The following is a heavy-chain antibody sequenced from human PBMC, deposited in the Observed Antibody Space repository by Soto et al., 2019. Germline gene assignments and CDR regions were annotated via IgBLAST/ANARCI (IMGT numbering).Heavy chain of an antibody. Sequence: QVQLQESGPGLVKPSQTLSLTCTVSGGSISSGGYYWSWIRQHPGKGLEWIGYIYYSGSTYYNPSLKSRVTISVDTSKNQFSLKLSSVTAADTAVYYCARVRRGYCSGGSCYGSSAFDIWGQGTMVTVSS. CDR2: IYYSGST. V-gene: IGHV4-31*03. CDR3: ARVRRGYCSGGSCYGSSAFDI. J-gene: IGHJ3*02. CDR1: GGSISSGGYY. D-gene: IGHD2-15*01.